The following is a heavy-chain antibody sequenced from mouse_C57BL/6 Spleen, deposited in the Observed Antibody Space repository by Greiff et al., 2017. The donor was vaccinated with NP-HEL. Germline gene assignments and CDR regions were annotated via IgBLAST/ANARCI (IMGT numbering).Heavy chain of an antibody. J-gene: IGHJ3*01. CDR1: GFNIKDYY. V-gene: IGHV14-1*01. D-gene: IGHD2-4*01. CDR2: IDPEDGDT. Sequence: EVQLQQSGAELVRPGASVKLSCTASGFNIKDYYMHWVKQRPEQGLEWIGRIDPEDGDTEYAPKFQGKATMTADTSSNTAYLQLSSLTSEGTAVYYCTTDDYGAWFAYWGQGTLVTVSA. CDR3: TTDDYGAWFAY.